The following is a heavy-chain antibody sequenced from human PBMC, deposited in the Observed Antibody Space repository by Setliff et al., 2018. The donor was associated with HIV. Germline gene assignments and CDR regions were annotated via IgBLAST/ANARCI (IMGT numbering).Heavy chain of an antibody. J-gene: IGHJ4*02. Sequence: GGSLRLSCAASGFTFSNYSMNWVRQAPGKGLEWLGRMASRHDGGTTDYAAPVKGRFTISRDDSKNTLYLQMHSLKTEDTAVYYCTTDNPIAVAGNYYFDYCGQGTLVTVSS. D-gene: IGHD6-19*01. CDR1: GFTFSNYS. CDR3: TTDNPIAVAGNYYFDY. CDR2: MASRHDGGTT. V-gene: IGHV3-15*04.